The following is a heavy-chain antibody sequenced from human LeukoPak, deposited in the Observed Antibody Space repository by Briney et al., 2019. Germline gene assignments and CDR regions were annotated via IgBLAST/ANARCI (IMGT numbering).Heavy chain of an antibody. D-gene: IGHD3-10*01. V-gene: IGHV3-21*01. Sequence: KPGGSLRLSCSASGFTFSSYSMNWVRQAPGKGLEWVSSISSSSSYIYYADSVKGRFTISRDNAKNSLYLQMNSLRAEDTAVYYCARDFYYGSGSYYNDYWGQATLVTVSS. CDR3: ARDFYYGSGSYYNDY. CDR2: ISSSSSYI. J-gene: IGHJ4*02. CDR1: GFTFSSYS.